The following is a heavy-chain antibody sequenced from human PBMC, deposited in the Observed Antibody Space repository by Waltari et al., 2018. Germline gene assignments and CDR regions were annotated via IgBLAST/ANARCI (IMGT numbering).Heavy chain of an antibody. D-gene: IGHD6-19*01. CDR3: AREESSGWFDY. CDR1: GGTFSSYA. J-gene: IGHJ4*02. Sequence: QVQLVQSGAEVKKPGSSVKVSCKASGGTFSSYAISWVRQAPGQGPEWMGGITPIFGTANFAQKFQGRGTITADESTSTAYMELSSLSSEDTAVYYCAREESSGWFDYWGQGTLVTVSS. V-gene: IGHV1-69*12. CDR2: ITPIFGTA.